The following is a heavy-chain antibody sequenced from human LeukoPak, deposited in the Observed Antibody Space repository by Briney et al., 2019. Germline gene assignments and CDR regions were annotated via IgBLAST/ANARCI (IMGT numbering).Heavy chain of an antibody. CDR2: ISGSGGAT. CDR3: AGTRGYSYGRYFDY. Sequence: GGSLRLSCAASGFTFNTYGMSWVRQAPGKGLEWVSGISGSGGATYYADSVKGRFTVSRDNSKNTLYLQMNSLRAEDTAVYYCAGTRGYSYGRYFDYWGQGTLVTVSS. J-gene: IGHJ4*02. V-gene: IGHV3-23*01. CDR1: GFTFNTYG. D-gene: IGHD5-18*01.